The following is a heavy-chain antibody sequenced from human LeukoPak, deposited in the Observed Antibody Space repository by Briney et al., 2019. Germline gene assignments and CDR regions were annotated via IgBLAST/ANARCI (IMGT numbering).Heavy chain of an antibody. CDR2: ISGSGGNT. CDR1: GLTFSSFA. CDR3: AKRDYEFLTGYYAYFDY. V-gene: IGHV3-23*01. Sequence: PGGSLRLPCAASGLTFSSFAMTWVRQVPGKGLEWVSGISGSGGNTYYADSVKGRFTISRDNSKNTLYLQMNSLRAEDTAMYYCAKRDYEFLTGYYAYFDYWGQGTLVTVSS. J-gene: IGHJ4*02. D-gene: IGHD3-9*01.